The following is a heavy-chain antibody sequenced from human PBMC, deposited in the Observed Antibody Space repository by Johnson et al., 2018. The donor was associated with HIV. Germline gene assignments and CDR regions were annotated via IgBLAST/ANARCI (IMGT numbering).Heavy chain of an antibody. D-gene: IGHD6-13*01. CDR2: VSWNGSRT. Sequence: VQLVESGGGLVQPGGSLRLSCAASGFTFSNSDMNWVHQAPGKRLEWVSGVSWNGSRTHYADSVKGRFIISRDNSKNTLYLQMNSLRAEDTAAYYCAGRWYGIAFDIWGQGTMVTVSS. CDR1: GFTFSNSD. CDR3: AGRWYGIAFDI. J-gene: IGHJ3*02. V-gene: IGHV3-35*01.